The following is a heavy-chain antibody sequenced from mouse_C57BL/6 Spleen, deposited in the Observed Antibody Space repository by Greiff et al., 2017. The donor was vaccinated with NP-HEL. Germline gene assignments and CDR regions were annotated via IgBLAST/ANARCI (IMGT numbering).Heavy chain of an antibody. CDR3: ARGRLIYYGSSFNWYFDV. Sequence: VKLQESGAELMKPGASVKLSCKATGYTFTGYWIEWVKQRPGHGLEWIGEILPGSGSTNYNEKFKGTATFTADTSSNTAYMQLSSLTTEDSAIYYCARGRLIYYGSSFNWYFDVWGTGTTVTVSS. CDR2: ILPGSGST. D-gene: IGHD1-1*01. J-gene: IGHJ1*03. CDR1: GYTFTGYW. V-gene: IGHV1-9*01.